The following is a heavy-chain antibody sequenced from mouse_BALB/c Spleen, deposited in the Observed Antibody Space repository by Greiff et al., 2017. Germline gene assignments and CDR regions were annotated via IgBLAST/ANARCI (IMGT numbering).Heavy chain of an antibody. D-gene: IGHD1-2*01. J-gene: IGHJ2*01. V-gene: IGHV5-6-5*01. CDR3: ARVITTGYFDY. Sequence: EVQVVESGGGLVKPGGSLKLSCAASGFTFSSYAMSWVRQTPEKRLEWVASISSGGSTYYPDRVKGRFTISRDNARNILYLQMSSLRSEDTAMYYCARVITTGYFDYWGQGTTLTVSS. CDR2: ISSGGST. CDR1: GFTFSSYA.